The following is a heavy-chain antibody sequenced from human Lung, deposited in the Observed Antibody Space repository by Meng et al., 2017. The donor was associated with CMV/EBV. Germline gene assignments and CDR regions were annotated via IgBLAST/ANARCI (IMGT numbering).Heavy chain of an antibody. CDR3: ARGGVLLPAGKSWFDH. V-gene: IGHV1-2*06. CDR1: GSTFTGYY. D-gene: IGHD2-2*01. CDR2: INSNSDDT. Sequence: SGSTFTGYYIHWVRQAPGQGLEWMGRINSNSDDTNYAQNFQDRLTMTRDTSISTVYMELTRLTSDDTAVYYCARGGVLLPAGKSWFDHWGLGTLVTVSS. J-gene: IGHJ5*02.